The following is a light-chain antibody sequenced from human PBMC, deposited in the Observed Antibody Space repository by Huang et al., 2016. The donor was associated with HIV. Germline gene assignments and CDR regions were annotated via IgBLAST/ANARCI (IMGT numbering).Light chain of an antibody. V-gene: IGKV3-20*01. J-gene: IGKJ1*01. Sequence: EIVLTQSPGSLSLSPGEGATLSCRASQSVNNNYLAWYQQKPGKAPRLLICSASIRATGIPDRFGGSGSGTDFTLTIRSLEPEDFAMYYCQQYGSSPWTFGQGTKVEVK. CDR1: QSVNNNY. CDR2: SAS. CDR3: QQYGSSPWT.